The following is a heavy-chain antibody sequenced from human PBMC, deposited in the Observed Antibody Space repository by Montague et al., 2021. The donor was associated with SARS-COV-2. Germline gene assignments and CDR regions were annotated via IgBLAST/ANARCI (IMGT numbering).Heavy chain of an antibody. Sequence: SETLSLTCTVSGGSISSGGYYWSWIRQPPGKGLEWIGSIYYSGSTYYNPSLKSRVTISVDTSKNQFSLKLSSVTAADTAVYYCARGLSRYSSGKTPFLHSEMDVWGQGTTVTVSS. CDR3: ARGLSRYSSGKTPFLHSEMDV. CDR2: IYYSGST. J-gene: IGHJ6*02. V-gene: IGHV4-39*01. CDR1: GGSISSGGYY. D-gene: IGHD6-19*01.